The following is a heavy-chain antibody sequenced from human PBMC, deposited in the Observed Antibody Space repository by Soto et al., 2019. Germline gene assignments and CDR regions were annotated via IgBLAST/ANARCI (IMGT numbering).Heavy chain of an antibody. D-gene: IGHD3-9*01. V-gene: IGHV4-39*01. CDR3: ARHLVFPSEADFLPVYYGLAFAY. CDR2: IYYSGST. Sequence: SETXSLTCTVSGGSISSSSYYWGWIRQPPGKGLEWIGSIYYSGSTYYNPSLKSRVTISVDTSKNQFSLKLSSVTAADTAVNKCARHLVFPSEADFLPVYYGLAFAYWGQEPLFTVSS. CDR1: GGSISSSSYY. J-gene: IGHJ4*02.